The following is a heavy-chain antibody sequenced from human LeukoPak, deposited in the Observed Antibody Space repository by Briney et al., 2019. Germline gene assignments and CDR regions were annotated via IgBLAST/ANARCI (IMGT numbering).Heavy chain of an antibody. J-gene: IGHJ6*03. CDR2: INHSGST. CDR3: ARGSRYDFWSGYGYYYYYYMDV. D-gene: IGHD3-3*01. V-gene: IGHV4-34*01. Sequence: SETLSLTCAVYGGSFSGYYWSWIRQPPGKGLEWIGEINHSGSTNYNPSLKSRVTISVDTSKNQFSLKLSSVTAADTAVYYCARGSRYDFWSGYGYYYYYYMDVWGKGTTVTVSS. CDR1: GGSFSGYY.